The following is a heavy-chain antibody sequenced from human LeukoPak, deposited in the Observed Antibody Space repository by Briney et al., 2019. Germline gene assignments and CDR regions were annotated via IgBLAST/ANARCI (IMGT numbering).Heavy chain of an antibody. D-gene: IGHD6-13*01. CDR2: IIPIFGTA. CDR3: ARDRPYSSSWYTSEYYFDY. V-gene: IGHV1-69*06. CDR1: GGTFSSYA. Sequence: SVKVSCKASGGTFSSYAISWVRQAPGQGLEWMGGIIPIFGTANYAQKFQGRVTITADKSTSTAYMELSSLRSEDTAVYYCARDRPYSSSWYTSEYYFDYWGQGTLVTVSS. J-gene: IGHJ4*02.